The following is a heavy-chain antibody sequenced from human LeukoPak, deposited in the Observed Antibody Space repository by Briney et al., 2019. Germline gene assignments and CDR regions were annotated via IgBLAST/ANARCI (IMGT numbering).Heavy chain of an antibody. D-gene: IGHD6-13*01. CDR1: GGSISSYY. Sequence: SETLSLTCTVSGGSISSYYWSWIRQPPGKGLEWIGYIYYSGSTYYNPSPKSRVTISVDTSKNQFSLKLSSVTAADTAVYYCVRVSLAAALTEDLFYYYYYMDVWGKGTTVTVSS. CDR3: VRVSLAAALTEDLFYYYYYMDV. CDR2: IYYSGST. V-gene: IGHV4-59*12. J-gene: IGHJ6*03.